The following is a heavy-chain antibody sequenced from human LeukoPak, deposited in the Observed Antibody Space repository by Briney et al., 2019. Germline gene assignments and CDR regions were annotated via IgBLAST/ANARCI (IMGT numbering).Heavy chain of an antibody. J-gene: IGHJ5*02. D-gene: IGHD2-15*01. CDR2: INTNTGNP. CDR3: ARSLYKVVVAAKGNNWFDP. V-gene: IGHV7-4-1*02. CDR1: GYTFTSYA. Sequence: ASVKVSCKASGYTFTSYAMNWVRQAPGQGLEWMGWINTNTGNPTYAQGFTGRFVFSLDTSVSTAYLQISSLKAEDTAVYYCARSLYKVVVAAKGNNWFDPWGQGTLVTVSS.